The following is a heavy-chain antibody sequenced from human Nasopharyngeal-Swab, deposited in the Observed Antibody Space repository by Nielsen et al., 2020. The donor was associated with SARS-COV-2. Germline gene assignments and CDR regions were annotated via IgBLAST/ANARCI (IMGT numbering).Heavy chain of an antibody. J-gene: IGHJ5*02. Sequence: GESLKISCAASGFTFSSYEMNWVRQAPGKGLEWVSYISSSGSTIYYADSVKGRFTISRDNAKNSLYLQMNSLRAEDTAVYYCARGWGIAVRSGWFDPWGQGTLVTVSS. V-gene: IGHV3-48*03. CDR2: ISSSGSTI. CDR3: ARGWGIAVRSGWFDP. CDR1: GFTFSSYE. D-gene: IGHD6-19*01.